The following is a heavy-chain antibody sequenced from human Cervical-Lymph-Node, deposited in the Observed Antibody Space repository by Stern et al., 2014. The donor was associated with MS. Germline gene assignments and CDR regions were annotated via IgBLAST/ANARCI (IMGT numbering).Heavy chain of an antibody. J-gene: IGHJ5*02. D-gene: IGHD3-10*01. CDR2: ITGSYTTI. Sequence: EVQLVESGGGLVHPGGSLRLSCAASGFTFSDYSLNWVRQAPGKGLEWISYITGSYTTIYYADSVKGRFTISRDNANNSLFLQMNSLRAEDTAVYYCARESDRWSGGWFDPWGQGTLVTVSS. CDR3: ARESDRWSGGWFDP. V-gene: IGHV3-48*01. CDR1: GFTFSDYS.